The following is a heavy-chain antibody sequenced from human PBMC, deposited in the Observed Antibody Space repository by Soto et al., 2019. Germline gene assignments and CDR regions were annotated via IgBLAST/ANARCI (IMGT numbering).Heavy chain of an antibody. D-gene: IGHD5-18*01. V-gene: IGHV4-31*03. CDR1: GGSISSGGYY. CDR3: ARALDVDTAMENWFDP. CDR2: IYYSGST. Sequence: SGTLSLTCTVSGGSISSGGYYWSWIRQHPGKGLEWIGYIYYSGSTYYNPSLKSRVTISVDTSKNQFSLKLSSVTAADTAVYYCARALDVDTAMENWFDPWGQGTLVNVSS. J-gene: IGHJ5*02.